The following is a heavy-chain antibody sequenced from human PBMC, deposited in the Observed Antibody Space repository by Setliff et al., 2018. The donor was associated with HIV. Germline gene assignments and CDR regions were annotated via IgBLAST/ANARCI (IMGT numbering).Heavy chain of an antibody. Sequence: SVKVSCKASGGTFSLYAINWVRQAPGQGLEWMGGIIPIFNTANYAQKFQGRVTITADGSTGTAYMELSSLRFEDTATYYCARDQAAGYEKVWFSWIDPWGQGTLVTVSS. CDR3: ARDQAAGYEKVWFSWIDP. V-gene: IGHV1-69*13. CDR1: GGTFSLYA. CDR2: IIPIFNTA. J-gene: IGHJ5*02. D-gene: IGHD5-12*01.